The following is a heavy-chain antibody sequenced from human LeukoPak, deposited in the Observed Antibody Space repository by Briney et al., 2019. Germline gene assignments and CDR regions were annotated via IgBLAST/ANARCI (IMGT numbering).Heavy chain of an antibody. V-gene: IGHV4-59*08. D-gene: IGHD6-19*01. Sequence: PSETLSLTCTVSGGSITSYYWSWIRQPPGKGLEWIGSIYYSGSTNYSPSLKSRVTISIDTSKNQFSLKLSSVTAADTAVYYCATGGYSSGWLGGLDYYYYGMDVWGQGTTVTVSS. CDR1: GGSITSYY. J-gene: IGHJ6*02. CDR3: ATGGYSSGWLGGLDYYYYGMDV. CDR2: IYYSGST.